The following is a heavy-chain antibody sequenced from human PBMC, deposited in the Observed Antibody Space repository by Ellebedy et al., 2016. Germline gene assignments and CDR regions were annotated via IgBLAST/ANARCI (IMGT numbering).Heavy chain of an antibody. D-gene: IGHD4-17*01. CDR1: GLNFNTFF. J-gene: IGHJ4*02. CDR3: YYGHYANY. Sequence: GESLKISXTASGLNFNTFFMTWVRQAPGGGLEWISTISGDGDTTFSADSVKGRFTISRDNSRYTLYLQMDSLRAADTAVYYCYYGHYANYWGQGTLVTVSS. V-gene: IGHV3-23*01. CDR2: ISGDGDTT.